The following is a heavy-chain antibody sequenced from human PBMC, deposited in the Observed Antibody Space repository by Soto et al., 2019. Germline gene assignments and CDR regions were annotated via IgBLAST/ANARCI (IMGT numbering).Heavy chain of an antibody. CDR3: TGGVASAY. D-gene: IGHD2-8*02. CDR1: GFTVSTYG. J-gene: IGHJ4*02. CDR2: ISRDGGTK. V-gene: IGHV3-30*03. Sequence: ESGGGVVQPGRSLRLSCAVSGFTVSTYGMHWVRQAPGKGLEWVAVISRDGGTKYYADSVKGRFTISRDNSRNTLFLEMNSLRGDDMAVYYSTGGVASAYWGQGPLVTVSS.